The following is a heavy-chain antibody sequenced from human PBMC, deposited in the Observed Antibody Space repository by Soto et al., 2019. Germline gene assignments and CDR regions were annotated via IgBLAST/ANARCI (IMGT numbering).Heavy chain of an antibody. Sequence: ASVKVSCRASGYTSNIHDINWVRQAPGQGPEWMGWMNPNRTNTGYAEKFQGRVTMTRDTSISTAYMELSSLRYHDTAVYNCVRDGFLSHDHVIIAPATLGFDPWGQGTLVTFSS. CDR3: VRDGFLSHDHVIIAPATLGFDP. V-gene: IGHV1-8*01. D-gene: IGHD2-2*01. CDR2: MNPNRTNT. CDR1: GYTSNIHD. J-gene: IGHJ5*02.